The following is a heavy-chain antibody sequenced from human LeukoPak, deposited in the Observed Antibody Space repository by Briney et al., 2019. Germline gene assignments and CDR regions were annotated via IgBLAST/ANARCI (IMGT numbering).Heavy chain of an antibody. J-gene: IGHJ4*02. V-gene: IGHV3-15*01. CDR1: GFTVNTAW. CDR2: VTVGGTT. Sequence: GGSLRLSCAPSGFTVNTAWMSWVRQAPGKGLEWVGRVTVGGTTEYAAPVKGRFTISRDDSKNTLYLQMSGLKSEDTGVYYCTSDNVRGVWGQGILVTVSS. CDR3: TSDNVRGV. D-gene: IGHD3-10*01.